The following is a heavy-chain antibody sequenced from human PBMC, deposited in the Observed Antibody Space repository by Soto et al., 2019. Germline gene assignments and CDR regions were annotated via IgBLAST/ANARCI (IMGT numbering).Heavy chain of an antibody. V-gene: IGHV3-30*18. D-gene: IGHD3-22*01. Sequence: GGSLRLSCAASGFTFSSYGMHWGRPAPGKGLEWVAVISYDGSNKYYADSVKGRFTISRDNSKNTLYLQMNSLRAEDTAVYYCAKDRYYYDSSGPHQFDPWGQGTLVTVSS. J-gene: IGHJ5*02. CDR2: ISYDGSNK. CDR3: AKDRYYYDSSGPHQFDP. CDR1: GFTFSSYG.